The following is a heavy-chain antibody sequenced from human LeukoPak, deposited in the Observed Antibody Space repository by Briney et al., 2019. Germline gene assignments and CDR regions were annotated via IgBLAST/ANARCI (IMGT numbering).Heavy chain of an antibody. D-gene: IGHD3-22*01. CDR1: GGSFSGYY. CDR3: ARGDYYDSSGTLRSFDY. J-gene: IGHJ4*02. CDR2: INHSGST. V-gene: IGHV4-34*01. Sequence: PSETLSLTCAVYGGSFSGYYWSWIRQPPGKGLEWIGEINHSGSTNYNPSLKSRVTISVDTSKNQFSLKLSSVTAADTAVYYCARGDYYDSSGTLRSFDYWGQGTLVTVSS.